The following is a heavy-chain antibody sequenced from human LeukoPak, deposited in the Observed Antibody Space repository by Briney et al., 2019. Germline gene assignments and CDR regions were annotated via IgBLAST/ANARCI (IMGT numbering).Heavy chain of an antibody. D-gene: IGHD4-23*01. CDR3: AKEVVYTPYYGGNEDY. CDR2: IRYDGSNK. V-gene: IGHV3-30*02. Sequence: GGSLRLSCAASGFTFSSYGMHWVRQAPGKGLEWVAFIRYDGSNKYYADSVKGRFTISRDNSKNTLYLQMNSLRAEDTAVYYCAKEVVYTPYYGGNEDYWGQGTPVTVSS. J-gene: IGHJ4*02. CDR1: GFTFSSYG.